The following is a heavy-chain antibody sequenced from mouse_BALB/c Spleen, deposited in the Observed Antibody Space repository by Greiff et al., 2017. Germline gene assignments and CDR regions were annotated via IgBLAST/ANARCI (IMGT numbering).Heavy chain of an antibody. D-gene: IGHD3-1*01. CDR2: INSNGGST. CDR1: GFTFSSYG. V-gene: IGHV5-6-3*01. J-gene: IGHJ2*01. CDR3: ARDRGDEGNFDD. Sequence: EVKLVESGGGLVQPGGSLKLSCAASGFTFSSYGMSWVRQTPDKRLELVATINSNGGSTYYPDSVKGRFTISSDNAKNTLYLQMSSLKSEDTAMYYCARDRGDEGNFDDWGQGTTLTVSS.